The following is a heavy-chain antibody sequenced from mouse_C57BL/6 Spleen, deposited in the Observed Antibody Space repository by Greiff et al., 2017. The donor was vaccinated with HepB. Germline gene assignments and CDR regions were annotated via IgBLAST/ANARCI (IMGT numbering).Heavy chain of an antibody. CDR3: ASYYGSRYYYAMDY. Sequence: QVQLQQPGAELVKPGASVKLSCKASGYTFTSYWMHWVKQRPGRGLEWIVRIDPNSGGTKYNEKFKSKATLTVDKPSSTAYMQLSSLTSEDSAVYYCASYYGSRYYYAMDYWGQGTSVTVSS. J-gene: IGHJ4*01. V-gene: IGHV1-72*01. CDR1: GYTFTSYW. D-gene: IGHD1-1*01. CDR2: IDPNSGGT.